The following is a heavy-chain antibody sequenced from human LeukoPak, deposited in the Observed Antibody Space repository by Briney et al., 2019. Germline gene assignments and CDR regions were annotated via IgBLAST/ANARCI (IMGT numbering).Heavy chain of an antibody. V-gene: IGHV3-23*01. CDR2: VNDNGAAT. J-gene: IGHJ4*02. Sequence: GGSLRLSCAASGFTFSSYAMSWVRQAPGKGLKWVATVNDNGAATYYADSVKGRFTISRDNSYNTVSLQMNGLRDEDTGVYYCAKGSAGYSSTWDRYFDYWGQGTLVTVSS. CDR1: GFTFSSYA. D-gene: IGHD6-13*01. CDR3: AKGSAGYSSTWDRYFDY.